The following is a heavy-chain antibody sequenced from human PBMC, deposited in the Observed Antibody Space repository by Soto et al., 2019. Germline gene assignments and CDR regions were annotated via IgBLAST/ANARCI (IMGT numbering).Heavy chain of an antibody. CDR3: ARVGGFGATTIDY. J-gene: IGHJ4*02. D-gene: IGHD3-10*01. V-gene: IGHV4-30-4*01. CDR1: GGSISSGDYY. CDR2: YSGST. Sequence: SETLSLTCTVSGGSISSGDYYWSWIRQPPGKGLEWIGYYSGSTYYNPSLKSRVTISVDTSKNQFSLKLSSVTAADTAVYYCARVGGFGATTIDYWGQGTLVTVSS.